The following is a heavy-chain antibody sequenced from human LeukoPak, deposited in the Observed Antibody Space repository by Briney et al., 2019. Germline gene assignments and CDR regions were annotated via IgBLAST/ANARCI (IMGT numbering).Heavy chain of an antibody. Sequence: GAGVTVSCKACGGTFSSYGMRWVGQAAGQGLEGMGRIIPIFGIANYAQKFQGRVTITADKSTSTAYMELSSLRSEDTDVYYCARWDVGHWGQGTLVTVSS. D-gene: IGHD1-26*01. CDR3: ARWDVGH. V-gene: IGHV1-69*04. CDR1: GGTFSSYG. CDR2: IIPIFGIA. J-gene: IGHJ4*02.